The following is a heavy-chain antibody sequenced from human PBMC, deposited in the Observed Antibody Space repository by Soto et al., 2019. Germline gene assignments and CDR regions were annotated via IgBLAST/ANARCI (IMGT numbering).Heavy chain of an antibody. CDR3: ARDKIDIAARPWFDP. CDR2: IYYSGST. CDR1: GGSISSGGYY. D-gene: IGHD6-6*01. Sequence: PSETLSLTCTVSGGSISSGGYYWSWIRQHPGKGLEWIGYIYYSGSTYYNPSLKSRVTISVDTSKNQFSLKLSSVTAADTAVYYCARDKIDIAARPWFDPWGQGTLVTVSS. V-gene: IGHV4-31*03. J-gene: IGHJ5*02.